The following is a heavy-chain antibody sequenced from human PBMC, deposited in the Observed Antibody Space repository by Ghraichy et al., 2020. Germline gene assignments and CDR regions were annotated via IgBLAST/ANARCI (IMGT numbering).Heavy chain of an antibody. CDR2: ISWNSGSI. CDR1: GFTFDDYA. Sequence: GGSLRLSCAASGFTFDDYAMHWVRQAPGKGLEWVSGISWNSGSIGYADSVKGRFTISRDNAKNSLYLQMNSLRAEDTALYYCAKENMGVAARRDYYYGMDVWGQGTTVTVSS. D-gene: IGHD6-6*01. J-gene: IGHJ6*02. CDR3: AKENMGVAARRDYYYGMDV. V-gene: IGHV3-9*01.